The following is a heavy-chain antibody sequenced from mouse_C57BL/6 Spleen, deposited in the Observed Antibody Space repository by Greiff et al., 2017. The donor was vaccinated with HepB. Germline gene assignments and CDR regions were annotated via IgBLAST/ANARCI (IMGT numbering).Heavy chain of an antibody. D-gene: IGHD2-2*01. CDR1: GFTFSDYG. V-gene: IGHV5-17*01. CDR3: ARSYGYDVAWFAY. J-gene: IGHJ3*01. CDR2: ISSGSSTI. Sequence: EVQGVESGGGLVKPGGSLKLSCAASGFTFSDYGMHWVRQAPEKGLEWVAYISSGSSTIYYADTVKGRFTISRDNAKNTLFLQMTSLRSEDTAMYYCARSYGYDVAWFAYWGQGTLVTVSA.